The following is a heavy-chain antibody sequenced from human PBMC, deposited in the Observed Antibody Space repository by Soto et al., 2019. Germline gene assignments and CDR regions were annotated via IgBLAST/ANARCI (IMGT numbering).Heavy chain of an antibody. V-gene: IGHV3-23*01. Sequence: EVQLLESGGGLVQPGGSLRLSCTASGFTFSRHAMTWVRQAPGKGLEWVSGLSDSGGSIYYADSVKGRFTISRDNSMNTLYLQMNTLWAEDTAVYYCAKVSSSWYAGFFDLWGQGTLVTVSS. CDR2: LSDSGGSI. CDR3: AKVSSSWYAGFFDL. D-gene: IGHD6-13*01. CDR1: GFTFSRHA. J-gene: IGHJ4*02.